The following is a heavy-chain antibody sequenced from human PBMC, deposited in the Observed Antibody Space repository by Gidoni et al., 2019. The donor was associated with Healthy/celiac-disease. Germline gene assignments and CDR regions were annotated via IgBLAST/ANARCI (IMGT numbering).Heavy chain of an antibody. D-gene: IGHD2-15*01. J-gene: IGHJ4*02. CDR1: GGTFSSYA. V-gene: IGHV1-69*01. CDR3: ARGPSGLCSGGSCYSSGDYFDY. CDR2: IIPIFGTA. Sequence: QVQLVQSGAEVKQPGPSVKVSCKASGGTFSSYAISWVRQAPGQGLEWMGGIIPIFGTANYAQKFQGRVTITADESTSTAYMELSSLRSEDTAVYYCARGPSGLCSGGSCYSSGDYFDYWGQGTLVTVSS.